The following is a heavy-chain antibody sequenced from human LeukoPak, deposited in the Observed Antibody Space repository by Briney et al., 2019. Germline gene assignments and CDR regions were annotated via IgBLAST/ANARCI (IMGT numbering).Heavy chain of an antibody. CDR3: ARTAGHYDFWSGYFYYFDY. V-gene: IGHV3-74*01. Sequence: GGSLRLSCAASGFTFSSYWMHWVRKAPGKGLVWVSRINSDGSSTSYADSVKGRFTISRDNAKNPLYLQMNSLRAEDTAVYYCARTAGHYDFWSGYFYYFDYWGQGTLVTVSS. CDR2: INSDGSST. CDR1: GFTFSSYW. J-gene: IGHJ4*02. D-gene: IGHD3-3*01.